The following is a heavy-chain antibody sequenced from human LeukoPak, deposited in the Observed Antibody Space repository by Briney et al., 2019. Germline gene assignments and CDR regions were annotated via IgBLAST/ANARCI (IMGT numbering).Heavy chain of an antibody. CDR2: IYTSGST. D-gene: IGHD3-10*01. CDR3: ARDLGRGGYMVRGEHNWFDP. Sequence: SETLSLTCTVSGGSISSYYWSWIRQPAGKGLEWIGRIYTSGSTNYNPSLKSRVTMSVDTSKNQFSLKLSSVTAADTAVYYCARDLGRGGYMVRGEHNWFDPWGQGTLVTVSS. CDR1: GGSISSYY. V-gene: IGHV4-4*07. J-gene: IGHJ5*02.